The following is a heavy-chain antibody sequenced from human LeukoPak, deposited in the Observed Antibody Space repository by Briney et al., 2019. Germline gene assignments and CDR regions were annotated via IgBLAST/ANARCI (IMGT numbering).Heavy chain of an antibody. D-gene: IGHD2-21*01. CDR3: AKDGPYCGGITCYFRYFDL. V-gene: IGHV3-30*18. J-gene: IGHJ2*01. CDR1: GFTFSSYG. CDR2: ISNDGSII. Sequence: GGSLRLSCAASGFTFSSYGMHWVRQAPGKGLEWVAVISNDGSIIYYADSVKGRFTISRDNSKNTLHLQMNSLRPDDTAVYYCAKDGPYCGGITCYFRYFDLWGRGTLVTVSS.